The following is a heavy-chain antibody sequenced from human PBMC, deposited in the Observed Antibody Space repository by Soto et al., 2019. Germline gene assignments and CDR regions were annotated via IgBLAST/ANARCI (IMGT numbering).Heavy chain of an antibody. J-gene: IGHJ2*01. CDR3: AREGGIAVADFLWYFDL. CDR2: IWYDGSNK. Sequence: QVQLVESGGGVVQPGRSLRLSCAASGFTFSSYGMHWVRQAPGQGLEWVAVIWYDGSNKYYADSVKGRFTISRDNSKNALYLQMNSLRAEDTAVYYCAREGGIAVADFLWYFDLWGRGTLVTVSS. D-gene: IGHD6-19*01. CDR1: GFTFSSYG. V-gene: IGHV3-33*01.